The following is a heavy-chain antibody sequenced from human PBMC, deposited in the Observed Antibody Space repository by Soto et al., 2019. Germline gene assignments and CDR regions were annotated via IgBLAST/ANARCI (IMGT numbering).Heavy chain of an antibody. CDR2: IYYSGST. J-gene: IGHJ4*02. V-gene: IGHV4-59*01. D-gene: IGHD4-17*01. CDR1: GGSISSYY. CDR3: ARDRLGTV. Sequence: QVQLQESGPGLVKPSETLSLTCTVSGGSISSYYWSWIRQPPGKGLEWIGYIYYSGSTNYNPSLKSRVTISVDTSKNQFSLKLSSVTAADTAVYYCARDRLGTVWGQGTLVTVSS.